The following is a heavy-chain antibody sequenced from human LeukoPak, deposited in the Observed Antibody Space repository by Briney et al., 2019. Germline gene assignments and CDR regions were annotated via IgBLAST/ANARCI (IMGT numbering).Heavy chain of an antibody. D-gene: IGHD1-26*01. Sequence: GGSLRLSCAASGFTFSSYNMNWVRQAPGKGLEWVSSISSSSSYICYADSMKGRFTISRDNAKNSLYLQMNSLRAEDTAVYYCARTGDSGSYFGYWGQGTLVTVSS. CDR1: GFTFSSYN. V-gene: IGHV3-21*01. CDR3: ARTGDSGSYFGY. J-gene: IGHJ4*02. CDR2: ISSSSSYI.